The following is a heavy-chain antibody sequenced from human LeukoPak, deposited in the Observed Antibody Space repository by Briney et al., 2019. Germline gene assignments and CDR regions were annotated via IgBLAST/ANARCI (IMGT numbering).Heavy chain of an antibody. CDR3: ARSRTTMVRGSPNWSFDY. V-gene: IGHV4-59*01. CDR1: GGSLSSYY. D-gene: IGHD3-10*01. CDR2: IYYSGST. Sequence: SQTLYHTCTVSGGSLSSYYWSWIRQPPGKGLQWIGYIYYSGSTNYKPSLKSRVSISVDTSKNQFSLKLSSVTAADTAVYYCARSRTTMVRGSPNWSFDYWGQGILVTVSS. J-gene: IGHJ4*02.